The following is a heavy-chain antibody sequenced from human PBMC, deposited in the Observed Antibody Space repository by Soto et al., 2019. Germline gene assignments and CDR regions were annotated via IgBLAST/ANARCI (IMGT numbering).Heavy chain of an antibody. J-gene: IGHJ5*02. D-gene: IGHD2-2*01. Sequence: QLQLHESGSGLVKPSQTLSLTCAVSGGSLSSGGYSWSWVRQPPGKGLEWIGYIYHSGSTYYNPSLKSRVTISVDRSKNQFSLKLSSVTAADTAVYYCARVPDRWGQGTLVTVSS. CDR1: GGSLSSGGYS. V-gene: IGHV4-30-2*01. CDR3: ARVPDR. CDR2: IYHSGST.